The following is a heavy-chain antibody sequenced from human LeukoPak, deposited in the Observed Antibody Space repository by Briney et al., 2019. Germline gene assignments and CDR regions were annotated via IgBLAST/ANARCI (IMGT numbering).Heavy chain of an antibody. V-gene: IGHV1-2*02. Sequence: GASVKVSCKASGYTFTGYYMHWVRQAPGQGLEWMGWINPNSGGTNYAQKFQGRVTMTRDTSISTAYMELSRLRSDDMAVYYCARVARTIAVAVSGDAFDIWGQGTMVTVSP. D-gene: IGHD6-19*01. CDR2: INPNSGGT. J-gene: IGHJ3*02. CDR3: ARVARTIAVAVSGDAFDI. CDR1: GYTFTGYY.